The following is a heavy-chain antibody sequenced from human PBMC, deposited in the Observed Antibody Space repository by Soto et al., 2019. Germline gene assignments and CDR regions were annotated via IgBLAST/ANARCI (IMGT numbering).Heavy chain of an antibody. V-gene: IGHV4-31*02. J-gene: IGHJ4*02. CDR3: AGVHDDILPGYRSFFAF. CDR2: IYYSGST. Sequence: PGKGLEWIGYIYYSGSTYYNPSLKSRVTISVDTSKNQFSLKLSSVTAADTAVYYCAGVHDDILPGYRSFFAFWGKGTLV. D-gene: IGHD3-9*01.